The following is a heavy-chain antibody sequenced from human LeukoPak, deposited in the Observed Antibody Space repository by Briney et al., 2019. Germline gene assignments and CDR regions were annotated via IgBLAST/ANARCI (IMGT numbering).Heavy chain of an antibody. J-gene: IGHJ4*02. CDR2: INHSGST. V-gene: IGHV4-34*01. D-gene: IGHD3-10*01. CDR1: GGSFSGYY. Sequence: PSETLSLTCAVYGGSFSGYYWSWIRQPPGKGLEWIGEINHSGSTNYNPSLKSRVTISVDTSKNQFSLKLSSVTAADTAVYYCARYPRGGYWGQGTLVTVSS. CDR3: ARYPRGGY.